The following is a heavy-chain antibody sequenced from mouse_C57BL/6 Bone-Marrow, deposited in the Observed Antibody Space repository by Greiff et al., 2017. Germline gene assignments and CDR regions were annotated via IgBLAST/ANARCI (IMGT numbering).Heavy chain of an antibody. CDR2: ISYDGSN. J-gene: IGHJ1*03. CDR3: ARDLTTVVATDWYFDV. D-gene: IGHD1-1*01. V-gene: IGHV3-6*01. CDR1: GYSITSGYY. Sequence: EVQLQQSGPGLVKPSQSLSLTCSVTGYSITSGYYWNWIRQFPGNKLEWMGYISYDGSNNYNPSLKNRISITRDTSKNQFLLKLNSVTTEDTATYYCARDLTTVVATDWYFDVWGTGTTVTVYS.